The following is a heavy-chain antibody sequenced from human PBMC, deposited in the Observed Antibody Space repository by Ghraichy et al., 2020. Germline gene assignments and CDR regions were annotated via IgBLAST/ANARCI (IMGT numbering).Heavy chain of an antibody. V-gene: IGHV1-46*01. CDR1: GFTFTNFY. D-gene: IGHD3-16*01. Sequence: ASVKVSCKASGFTFTNFYIHWVRQAPGQGLQWMGLINPSDGTTTYAQKFQGRVTMTRDTSTSTLYMELSSLRSEDTAVYYCARGDVMHTWGQGGWIDHWGQGTLVTVSS. CDR3: ARGDVMHTWGQGGWIDH. CDR2: INPSDGTT. J-gene: IGHJ5*02.